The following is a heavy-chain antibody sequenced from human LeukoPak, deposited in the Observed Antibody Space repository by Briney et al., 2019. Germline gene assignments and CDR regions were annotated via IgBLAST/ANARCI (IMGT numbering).Heavy chain of an antibody. Sequence: ASVRVSCKASGYTSTSYYMHWVRHAPGQGLEWMGIINPSGGSTSYAQKFQGRVTMTRDTSTSTVYMELSSLRSEDTAVYYCARDSAVGVKVWGQGTLVTVSS. V-gene: IGHV1-46*01. CDR2: INPSGGST. CDR3: ARDSAVGVKV. D-gene: IGHD1-26*01. J-gene: IGHJ4*02. CDR1: GYTSTSYY.